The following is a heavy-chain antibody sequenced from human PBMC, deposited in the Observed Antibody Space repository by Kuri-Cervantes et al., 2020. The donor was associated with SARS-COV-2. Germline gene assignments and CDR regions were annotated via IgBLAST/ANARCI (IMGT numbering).Heavy chain of an antibody. CDR2: ISWNSGSI. V-gene: IGHV3-9*01. J-gene: IGHJ4*02. CDR3: AKDSDGHFDY. Sequence: GGSLRLSCAASGFTFDDYAMHWVRQAPGKGLEWVSGISWNSGSIGYADSVKGRFTISRDNAKNSLYLQMNSLRAEDTALYYCAKDSDGHFDYWGQGTLVTVSS. CDR1: GFTFDDYA. D-gene: IGHD5-24*01.